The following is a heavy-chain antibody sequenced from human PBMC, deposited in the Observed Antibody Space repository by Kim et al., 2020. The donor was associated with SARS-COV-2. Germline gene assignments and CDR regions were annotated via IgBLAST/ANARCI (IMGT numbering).Heavy chain of an antibody. J-gene: IGHJ6*03. Sequence: DSMKGRFSMSRDKSKTTLYLQMNSLRVEDTAVYYCARGTTRPGFFYYYMDTWGSGTTVTVSS. D-gene: IGHD6-6*01. V-gene: IGHV3-30*07. CDR3: ARGTTRPGFFYYYMDT.